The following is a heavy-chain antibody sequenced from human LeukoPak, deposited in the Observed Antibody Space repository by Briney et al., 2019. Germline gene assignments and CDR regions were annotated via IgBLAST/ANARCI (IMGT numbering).Heavy chain of an antibody. CDR1: GFTFSDYY. V-gene: IGHV3-11*04. CDR3: ARDSAVATYYGVDV. Sequence: PGGSLRLSCAVSGFTFSDYYMNWIRQAPGKGLEWVSYISSSSLTIYYADSVQGRFTISRDNAKTSLYLQMNSLRAEDTAVYYCARDSAVATYYGVDVWGQGTTVTVSS. D-gene: IGHD6-19*01. J-gene: IGHJ6*02. CDR2: ISSSSLTI.